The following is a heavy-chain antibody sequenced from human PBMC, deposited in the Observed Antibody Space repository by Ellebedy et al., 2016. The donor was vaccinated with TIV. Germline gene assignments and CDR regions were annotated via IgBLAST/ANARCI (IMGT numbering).Heavy chain of an antibody. CDR2: INQDGSAR. CDR3: AKDSYSKGDY. CDR1: GFSFSNSW. V-gene: IGHV3-7*04. D-gene: IGHD4-11*01. Sequence: PGGSLRLSCAGSGFSFSNSWMSWVRQAPGKGLEWVANINQDGSARNYVGSVRGRFTISRDDAKNSLYLQMNSLRPDDTAVYYCAKDSYSKGDYWGLGTLVTVSS. J-gene: IGHJ4*02.